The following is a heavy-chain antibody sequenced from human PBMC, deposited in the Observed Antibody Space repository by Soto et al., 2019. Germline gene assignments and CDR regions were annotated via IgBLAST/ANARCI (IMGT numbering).Heavy chain of an antibody. D-gene: IGHD2-2*01. CDR2: IIPFCGKA. CDR3: AGRCDGTNCLGHFDY. V-gene: IGHV1-2*02. Sequence: ASVKVSCKPSGYPFTGYYLHWVRQAPGQGLEWMAWIIPFCGKANFAEQFQGRVTMTADKSMSTAYMELNSLRSDDTAVYYCAGRCDGTNCLGHFDYWGQGTLVTVSS. J-gene: IGHJ4*02. CDR1: GYPFTGYY.